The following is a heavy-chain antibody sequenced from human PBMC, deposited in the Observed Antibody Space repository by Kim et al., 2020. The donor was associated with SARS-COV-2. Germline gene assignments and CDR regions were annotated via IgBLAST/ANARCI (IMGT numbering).Heavy chain of an antibody. D-gene: IGHD6-19*01. Sequence: NYNPSLKSRVTISVDTSKNQFSLKLSSVTAADTAVYYCARGGGSGWFVDYWGQGTLVTVSS. CDR3: ARGGGSGWFVDY. J-gene: IGHJ4*02. V-gene: IGHV4-34*01.